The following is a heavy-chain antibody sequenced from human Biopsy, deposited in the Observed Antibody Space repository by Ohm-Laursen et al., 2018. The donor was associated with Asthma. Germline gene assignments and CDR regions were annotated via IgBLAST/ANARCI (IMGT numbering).Heavy chain of an antibody. D-gene: IGHD2-21*02. Sequence: SDTLSLTCTVSGGSINNFYWSWIRQPPGKGLESIGHVYYSGSTNYNPSLKGRVTISIDASKNQFSLKLTSVTAADTAVYYCARGVDRVTGLLDHFDSWGQGTLVIVSS. CDR1: GGSINNFY. CDR2: VYYSGST. V-gene: IGHV4-59*07. J-gene: IGHJ4*02. CDR3: ARGVDRVTGLLDHFDS.